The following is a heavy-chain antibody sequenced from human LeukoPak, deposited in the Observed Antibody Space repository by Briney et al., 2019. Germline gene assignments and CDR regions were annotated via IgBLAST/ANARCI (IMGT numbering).Heavy chain of an antibody. CDR3: ARLRWQDYYYYYMDV. J-gene: IGHJ6*03. CDR1: GFTVSGDY. Sequence: PGGSLRLSCAASGFTVSGDYMNWVRQAPGKGLEWVSVIHIDGSTYYADSVKGRFTISRDNFQNTLYLQMNSLRVEDTAVYYCARLRWQDYYYYYMDVWGKGTTVTISS. D-gene: IGHD4-23*01. CDR2: IHIDGST. V-gene: IGHV3-66*04.